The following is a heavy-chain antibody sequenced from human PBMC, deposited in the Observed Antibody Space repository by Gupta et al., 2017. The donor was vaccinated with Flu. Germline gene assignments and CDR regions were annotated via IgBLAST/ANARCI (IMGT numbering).Heavy chain of an antibody. D-gene: IGHD2-2*01. CDR3: AADCSSNSCYLGTPFRAGFDP. J-gene: IGHJ5*02. Sequence: EWVAVIWFEGGNKFYADSVKGRFTISRDDSKNTLFLHMNSLRAEDTAVYYCAADCSSNSCYLGTPFRAGFDPWGQGTLVTVSS. V-gene: IGHV3-33*03. CDR2: IWFEGGNK.